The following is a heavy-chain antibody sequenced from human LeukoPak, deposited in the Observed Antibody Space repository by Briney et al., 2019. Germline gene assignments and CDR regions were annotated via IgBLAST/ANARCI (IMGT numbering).Heavy chain of an antibody. J-gene: IGHJ4*02. CDR3: TTGLSTLFDY. Sequence: XXRQAPXKXLEWVGRIKSKADGGTTDYAAPVKGRFTISRDDSKNTLYLQMNSLKTEDTAVYYCTTGLSTLFDYWGQGTLVAVSS. V-gene: IGHV3-15*01. D-gene: IGHD1-1*01. CDR2: IKSKADGGTT.